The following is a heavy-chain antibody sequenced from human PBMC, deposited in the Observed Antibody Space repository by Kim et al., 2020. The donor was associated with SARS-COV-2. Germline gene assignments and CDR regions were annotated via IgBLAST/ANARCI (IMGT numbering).Heavy chain of an antibody. Sequence: ASVKVSCKASGYTFTSYAMNWVRQAPGQGLEWMGWINTNTGNPTYAQGFTGRFVFSLGTSVSTAYLQISSLKAEDTAVYYCARDGGSSWQADYYDSSGYPLFDYWGQGTLVTVSS. CDR2: INTNTGNP. CDR3: ARDGGSSWQADYYDSSGYPLFDY. CDR1: GYTFTSYA. V-gene: IGHV7-4-1*02. D-gene: IGHD3-22*01. J-gene: IGHJ4*02.